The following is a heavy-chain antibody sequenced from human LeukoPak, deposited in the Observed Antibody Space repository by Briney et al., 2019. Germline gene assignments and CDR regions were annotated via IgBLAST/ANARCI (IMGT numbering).Heavy chain of an antibody. Sequence: SETLSLTCTVSGGSISSYYWSWIRQPAGKGLEWIGRIYTSGSTNYNPSLKSRVTMSVDTSKNQFSLKLSSVTAADTAVYYCARERLLWFGELLTDVWGQGTTVTVSS. CDR2: IYTSGST. J-gene: IGHJ6*02. D-gene: IGHD3-10*01. CDR3: ARERLLWFGELLTDV. CDR1: GGSISSYY. V-gene: IGHV4-4*07.